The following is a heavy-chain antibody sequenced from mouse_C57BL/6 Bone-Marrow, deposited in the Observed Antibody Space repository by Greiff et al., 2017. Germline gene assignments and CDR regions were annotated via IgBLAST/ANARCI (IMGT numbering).Heavy chain of an antibody. V-gene: IGHV1-7*01. CDR1: GYTFTSYW. CDR2: INPSSGYT. D-gene: IGHD2-10*01. Sequence: VQLQQSGAELAKPGASVKLSCKASGYTFTSYWMHWVKQRPGQGLEWIGYINPSSGYTKYNQKFKDKATLTADKSSRTAYMQLSSLTYEDSAVYYCARAYYGFAYWGQGTLVTVSA. CDR3: ARAYYGFAY. J-gene: IGHJ3*01.